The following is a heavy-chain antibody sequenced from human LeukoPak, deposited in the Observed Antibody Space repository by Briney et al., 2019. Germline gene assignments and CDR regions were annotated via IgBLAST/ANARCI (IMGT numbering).Heavy chain of an antibody. CDR2: IYPADSET. Sequence: GESLKISCKGSGYSFTNYWIGWLRQMPGKGLEWMEIIYPADSETRYSPSFQGQVTISADKSISTAYLQWSSLKASDTAMYYCAHTGVVPAAPLYYYYGMDVWGQGTTVTVSS. D-gene: IGHD2-2*01. CDR3: AHTGVVPAAPLYYYYGMDV. V-gene: IGHV5-51*01. J-gene: IGHJ6*02. CDR1: GYSFTNYW.